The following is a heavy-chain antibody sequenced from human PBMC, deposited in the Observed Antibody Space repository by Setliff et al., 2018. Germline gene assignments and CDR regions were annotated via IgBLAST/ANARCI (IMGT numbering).Heavy chain of an antibody. Sequence: GGSLRLSCAASDFSVTTNYMNWVRQAPGKGLDWVSAISSGGSKFYADSVKGRFTISRDKAKNTLYLQMNSLRAEDSAIYYCASSCSGSTCYAGLDYWGQGTLVTVSS. J-gene: IGHJ4*02. CDR1: DFSVTTNY. CDR2: ISSGGSK. V-gene: IGHV3-66*02. D-gene: IGHD2-15*01. CDR3: ASSCSGSTCYAGLDY.